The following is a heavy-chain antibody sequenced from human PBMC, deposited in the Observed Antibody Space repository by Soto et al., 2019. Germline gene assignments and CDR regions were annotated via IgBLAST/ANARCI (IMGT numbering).Heavy chain of an antibody. CDR3: ARDLHDSSGYYAILTYYYYYGMDV. V-gene: IGHV3-13*05. Sequence: EVQLVESGGGLVQPGGSLRLSCAASGFTFSSYDMHWVRQATGKGLEWVSAIGTAGDPYYPGAVKGRFTISRENAKNSLYLQMHSLRAADTAVYYCARDLHDSSGYYAILTYYYYYGMDVWGQGTTVTFSS. D-gene: IGHD3-22*01. J-gene: IGHJ6*02. CDR1: GFTFSSYD. CDR2: IGTAGDP.